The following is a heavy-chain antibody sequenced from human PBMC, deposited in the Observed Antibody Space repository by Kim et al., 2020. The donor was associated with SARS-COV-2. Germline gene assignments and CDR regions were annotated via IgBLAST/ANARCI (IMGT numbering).Heavy chain of an antibody. CDR2: INHSGST. V-gene: IGHV4-34*01. CDR3: ARGRGGSYYSLN. D-gene: IGHD1-26*01. Sequence: SETLSLTCAVYGGSFSGYYWSWIRQPPGKGLEWIGEINHSGSTNYNPSLKSRVTISVDTSKNQFSLKLSSVTAADTAVYYCARGRGGSYYSLNWGQGTLVTVSS. CDR1: GGSFSGYY. J-gene: IGHJ4*02.